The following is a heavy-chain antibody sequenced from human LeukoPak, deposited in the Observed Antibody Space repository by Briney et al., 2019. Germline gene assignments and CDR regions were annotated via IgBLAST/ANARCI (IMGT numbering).Heavy chain of an antibody. CDR3: ARDGRPAVSL. J-gene: IGHJ4*02. Sequence: KPSETLSLTCTVSDGSVSSGNYYWSWIRQPPGKGLEWIGYVSYSGSTNYNPSLKSRVTISIDTSKNQFSLKLSSVTAADTAVYYCARDGRPAVSLWGQGTLVTVSS. D-gene: IGHD2/OR15-2a*01. CDR1: DGSVSSGNYY. CDR2: VSYSGST. V-gene: IGHV4-61*01.